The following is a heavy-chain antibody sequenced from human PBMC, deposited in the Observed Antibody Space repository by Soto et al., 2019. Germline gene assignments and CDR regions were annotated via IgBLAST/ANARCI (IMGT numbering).Heavy chain of an antibody. Sequence: SETLSLTCTVSGGSISSSSYYWGWIRQPPGKGLEWIGSIYYSGSTYYNPSLKSRVTISVDTSKNQFSLKLSSVTAADTAVYYCARPASPYSSSSWFEPWGQGTLVTVSS. CDR1: GGSISSSSYY. J-gene: IGHJ5*02. CDR3: ARPASPYSSSSWFEP. D-gene: IGHD6-6*01. V-gene: IGHV4-39*01. CDR2: IYYSGST.